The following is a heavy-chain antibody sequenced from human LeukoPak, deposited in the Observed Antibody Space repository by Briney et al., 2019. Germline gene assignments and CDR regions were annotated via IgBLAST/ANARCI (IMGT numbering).Heavy chain of an antibody. V-gene: IGHV4-59*08. Sequence: SETLSLTCTVSGGSISSYYWSWIRQPPGKGLEWIGYIYYSGSTNYNPSLKSRVTISVDTSKNQFSLKLSSVTAADTAVYYCARATRYSSSWYGEEYYYYGMDVWGQGTTVTVSS. D-gene: IGHD6-13*01. CDR3: ARATRYSSSWYGEEYYYYGMDV. CDR2: IYYSGST. CDR1: GGSISSYY. J-gene: IGHJ6*02.